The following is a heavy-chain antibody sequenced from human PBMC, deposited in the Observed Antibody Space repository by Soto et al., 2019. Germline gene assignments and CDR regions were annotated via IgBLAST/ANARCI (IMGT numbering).Heavy chain of an antibody. V-gene: IGHV3-30*03. D-gene: IGHD5-18*01. Sequence: QAQLVESGGGVVQPGRSLRLSCAASGFTFSSYGMHWVRQAPDTGLEWVAVISYDGGLQHYADSVKGRFTISRDNSKNMVLLQRNSLRAEDTAVYYCVSDRGYGHASVPYSWGQGTLVSVSS. CDR2: ISYDGGLQ. CDR3: VSDRGYGHASVPYS. CDR1: GFTFSSYG. J-gene: IGHJ4*02.